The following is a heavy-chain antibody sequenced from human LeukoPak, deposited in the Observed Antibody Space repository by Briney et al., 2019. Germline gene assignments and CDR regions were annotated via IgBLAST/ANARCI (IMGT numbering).Heavy chain of an antibody. CDR3: ARDLVVPAAIPFYYYYYMDV. CDR1: GFTFSSYW. Sequence: PGGSLRLSCAASGFTFSSYWMSWVRQAPGKGLEWVANIKQDGSEKYYVDSVKGRFTISRDNAKNSLYLQMNSLRAEDTAVYYCARDLVVPAAIPFYYYYYMDVWGKGTRSPSP. D-gene: IGHD2-2*02. V-gene: IGHV3-7*01. CDR2: IKQDGSEK. J-gene: IGHJ6*03.